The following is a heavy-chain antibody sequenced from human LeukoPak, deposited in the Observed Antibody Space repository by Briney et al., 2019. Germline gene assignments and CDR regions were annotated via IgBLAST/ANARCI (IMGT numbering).Heavy chain of an antibody. CDR3: VQGYCSSTSCPYAFDI. V-gene: IGHV1-3*01. CDR1: GGTFTSYA. D-gene: IGHD2-2*01. Sequence: ASVKVSCKASGGTFTSYAMRWVRQAPGQRLEWMGWINAGNGNTRYSQKFQGRVTITRDTSASTAYMELSSLRSEDTAVYYCVQGYCSSTSCPYAFDIWGQGTMVTVSS. J-gene: IGHJ3*02. CDR2: INAGNGNT.